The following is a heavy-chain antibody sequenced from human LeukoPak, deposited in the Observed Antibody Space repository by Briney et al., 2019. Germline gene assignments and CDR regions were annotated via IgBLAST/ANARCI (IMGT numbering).Heavy chain of an antibody. V-gene: IGHV4-39*01. CDR3: ARHLYRGRYFDY. CDR2: IYYSGST. D-gene: IGHD2-2*02. J-gene: IGHJ4*02. CDR1: GGSISSSSYY. Sequence: PSETLSLTCTVSGGSISSSSYYWGWIRQPPGKGLEWIGSIYYSGSTYYNPSLKSRVTISVDTSKNQFSLKLSSVTAADTAVYYCARHLYRGRYFDYWGQGTLVTVSS.